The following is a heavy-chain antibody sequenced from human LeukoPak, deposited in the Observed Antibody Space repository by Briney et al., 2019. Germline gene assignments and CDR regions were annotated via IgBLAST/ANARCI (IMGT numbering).Heavy chain of an antibody. D-gene: IGHD3-16*01. J-gene: IGHJ5*02. Sequence: GGSLRLSCAASGFTFDYYAMHWVRQAPGKGLAWVSGISWNSGSIGYADSVKGRFTISRDNAKNSLYLQMNSLRAEDTALYYCAIMSTGGNWFDPWGQGTLVTVSS. V-gene: IGHV3-9*01. CDR2: ISWNSGSI. CDR1: GFTFDYYA. CDR3: AIMSTGGNWFDP.